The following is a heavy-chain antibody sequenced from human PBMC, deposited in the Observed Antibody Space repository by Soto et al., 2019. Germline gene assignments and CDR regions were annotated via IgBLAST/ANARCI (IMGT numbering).Heavy chain of an antibody. D-gene: IGHD3-9*01. Sequence: LGGSLRLSCAASGFTVSSNYMSWVRQAPGKGLEWVSVIYGGISTYYADSVKGRFTISRDNSKNTLYLQMNSLRAEDTAVYYCAFQGGYVGPFYYWGQGTLVTVSS. CDR3: AFQGGYVGPFYY. CDR2: IYGGIST. CDR1: GFTVSSNY. J-gene: IGHJ4*02. V-gene: IGHV3-66*01.